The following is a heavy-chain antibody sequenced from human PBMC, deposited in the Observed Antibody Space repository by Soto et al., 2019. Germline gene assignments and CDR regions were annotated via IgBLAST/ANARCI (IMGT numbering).Heavy chain of an antibody. CDR1: GFTFGDYA. J-gene: IGHJ4*02. CDR3: AKEGPESSSSSLYWFNY. D-gene: IGHD2-8*02. Sequence: HPGGSLRLSCTASGFTFGDYAMSWFRQAPGKGLEWVGFIRSKAYGGTTEYAASVKGRFTISRDDSKNTLYLQLNSLRAEDSAVYYCAKEGPESSSSSLYWFNYWGQGTLVTVSS. V-gene: IGHV3-49*03. CDR2: IRSKAYGGTT.